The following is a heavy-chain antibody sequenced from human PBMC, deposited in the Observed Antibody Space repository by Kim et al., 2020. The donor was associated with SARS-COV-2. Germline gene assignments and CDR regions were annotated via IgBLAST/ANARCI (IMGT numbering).Heavy chain of an antibody. Sequence: GGSLRLSCSASGFTFSSYAMHWVRQAPGKGLEYVSAISSNGSSKYYAAPVKGRFTIPRDNSKNTLYLQMSSLRAEDTAVYYCVKDRGLAVRYFDWLLAGRGFDYWGQGTLVTVSS. CDR3: VKDRGLAVRYFDWLLAGRGFDY. CDR2: ISSNGSSK. V-gene: IGHV3-64D*06. D-gene: IGHD3-9*01. J-gene: IGHJ4*02. CDR1: GFTFSSYA.